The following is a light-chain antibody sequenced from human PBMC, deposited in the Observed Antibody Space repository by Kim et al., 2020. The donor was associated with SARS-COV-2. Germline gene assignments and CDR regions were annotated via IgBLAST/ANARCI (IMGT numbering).Light chain of an antibody. V-gene: IGLV1-44*01. CDR2: NHN. CDR1: TSNIGAST. CDR3: AAWEDSLDGYV. J-gene: IGLJ1*01. Sequence: GHGVTISCSGTTSNIGASTLSWFQQLPGTAPRLLIYNHNQRPSGVPDRFSGSKSGTSASLAISGLQSEDEGDYYCAAWEDSLDGYVFATGTKVTVL.